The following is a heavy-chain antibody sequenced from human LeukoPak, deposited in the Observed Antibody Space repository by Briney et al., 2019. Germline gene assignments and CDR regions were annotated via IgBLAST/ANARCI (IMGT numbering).Heavy chain of an antibody. D-gene: IGHD3-10*01. J-gene: IGHJ4*02. Sequence: GGSLRLSCVVSGFNFSNFAMTWVRQAPGKGLEWVSIISKTGSIASRADSLKGRFTISRDNSKNTVYLLMNSLRAEDTALYYCATESFHYWGQGTLVAVSS. CDR1: GFNFSNFA. CDR3: ATESFHY. V-gene: IGHV3-23*01. CDR2: ISKTGSIA.